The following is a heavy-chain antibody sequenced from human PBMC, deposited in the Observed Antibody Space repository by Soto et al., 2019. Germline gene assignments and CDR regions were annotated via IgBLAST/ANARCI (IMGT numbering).Heavy chain of an antibody. CDR1: GFTFSNAW. Sequence: EVQLVESGGGLVKPGGSLRLSCAASGFTFSNAWMNWVRQAPGKGLEWVGRIKSKTDGGTTDYAAPVKGRFTISRDDSKNTPYLQMNSLKTEDTAVYYCTTDPSVTKDFDYWGQGTLVTVSS. J-gene: IGHJ4*02. CDR3: TTDPSVTKDFDY. CDR2: IKSKTDGGTT. D-gene: IGHD4-17*01. V-gene: IGHV3-15*07.